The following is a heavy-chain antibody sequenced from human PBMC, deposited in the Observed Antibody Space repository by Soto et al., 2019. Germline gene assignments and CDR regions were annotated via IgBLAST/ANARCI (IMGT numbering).Heavy chain of an antibody. V-gene: IGHV4-34*01. D-gene: IGHD3-10*01. CDR1: GGSISSYY. J-gene: IGHJ6*02. Sequence: SATLSRTCTVSGGSISSYYWSWIRQPPGKGLEWIGEINPSGSTNYNPSLKSRVTISVDTSNNQFSLKLRSVTAADTAVYYCARIIMVRGVIKYYYYYGMDVWGQGTTVT. CDR2: INPSGST. CDR3: ARIIMVRGVIKYYYYYGMDV.